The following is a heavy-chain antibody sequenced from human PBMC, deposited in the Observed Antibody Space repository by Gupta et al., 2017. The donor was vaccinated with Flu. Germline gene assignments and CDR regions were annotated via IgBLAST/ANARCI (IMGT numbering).Heavy chain of an antibody. J-gene: IGHJ4*02. V-gene: IGHV3-9*01. Sequence: EVQLVESGGGLVQPGRSLRLSCAASGFTFDDYAMHWVRQAPGKGLEWVSGISWNSGSIGYADSVKGRFTISRDNAKNSLYLQMNSLRAEDTALYYCVKGSGYYYRRSFDYWGQGTLVTVSS. D-gene: IGHD3-22*01. CDR1: GFTFDDYA. CDR3: VKGSGYYYRRSFDY. CDR2: ISWNSGSI.